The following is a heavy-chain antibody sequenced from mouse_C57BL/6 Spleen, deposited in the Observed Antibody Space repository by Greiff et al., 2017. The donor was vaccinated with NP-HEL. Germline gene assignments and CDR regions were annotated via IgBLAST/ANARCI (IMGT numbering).Heavy chain of an antibody. V-gene: IGHV1-39*01. CDR1: GYSFTDYN. J-gene: IGHJ4*01. CDR3: ESLIYYVAMDY. Sequence: VQLQQSGPELVKPGASVKISCKASGYSFTDYNMNWVKQSNGKSLEWIGVINPNNGTTSYNQKFKGKATLTVDQSSSTAYMQLNSLTSEDSAVYYCESLIYYVAMDYWGHAPSVSASS. D-gene: IGHD2-1*01. CDR2: INPNNGTT.